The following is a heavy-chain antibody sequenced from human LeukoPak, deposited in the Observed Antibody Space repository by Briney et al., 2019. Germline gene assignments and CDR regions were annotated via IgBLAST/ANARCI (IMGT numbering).Heavy chain of an antibody. CDR2: ISYDGSNK. D-gene: IGHD6-19*01. CDR1: GFTFSSYA. J-gene: IGHJ5*02. V-gene: IGHV3-30-3*01. CDR3: TRLQIAVAGPNWFDP. Sequence: PGRSLRLSCAASGFTFSSYAMHWVRQAPGKGLEWVAVISYDGSNKYYADSVKGRFTISRDNSKNTLYLQMNSLRAEDTAVYYCTRLQIAVAGPNWFDPWGQGTLVTVSS.